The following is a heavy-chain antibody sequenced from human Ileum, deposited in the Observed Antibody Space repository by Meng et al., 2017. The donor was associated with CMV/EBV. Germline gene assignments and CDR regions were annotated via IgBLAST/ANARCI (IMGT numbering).Heavy chain of an antibody. CDR3: AKGANNLVYGNSFDF. D-gene: IGHD1/OR15-1a*01. V-gene: IGHV3-23*01. Sequence: SGFTFSDYAMSWVRQAPGKGLEWVAAISASGGSTFFADSVRGRFIISRDNSKNVLYLQMDSLRAEDTALFYCAKGANNLVYGNSFDFWGQGTLVTVSS. CDR1: GFTFSDYA. J-gene: IGHJ4*02. CDR2: ISASGGST.